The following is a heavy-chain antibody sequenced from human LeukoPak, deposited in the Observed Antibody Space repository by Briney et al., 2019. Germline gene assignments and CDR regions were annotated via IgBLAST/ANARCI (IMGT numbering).Heavy chain of an antibody. CDR1: GYTFTSYY. J-gene: IGHJ4*02. CDR3: ARGGSGWYVDY. Sequence: GASVKVSCKASGYTFTSYYIHWVRQAPGQGLEWMGIINPSGGSTSYAQKLQGRVTMTTDTSTSTAYMELRSLRSDDTAVYYCARGGSGWYVDYWGQGTLVTVSS. D-gene: IGHD6-19*01. V-gene: IGHV1-46*01. CDR2: INPSGGST.